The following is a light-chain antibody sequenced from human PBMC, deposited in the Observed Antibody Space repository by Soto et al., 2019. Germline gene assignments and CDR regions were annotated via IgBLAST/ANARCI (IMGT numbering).Light chain of an antibody. CDR2: AAS. V-gene: IGKV3-20*01. CDR1: QSVSSSY. CDR3: QQYGSSSWT. Sequence: EIVLTQSPGTLSLSPGERATLSCRASQSVSSSYLAWYQQKPGQAPRLLIYAASRRATGIPDRFSGSGSGTDFTLTISRLEPEDFAVYYCQQYGSSSWTFGQRTKVDIK. J-gene: IGKJ1*01.